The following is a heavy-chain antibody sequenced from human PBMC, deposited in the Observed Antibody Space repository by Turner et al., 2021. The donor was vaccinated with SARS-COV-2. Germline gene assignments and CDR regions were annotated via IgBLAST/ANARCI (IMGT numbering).Heavy chain of an antibody. Sequence: EVQLVESGGGVVQAGRCLRLTCSASGFTFDDYAMHWVRQAPGRGVEWVSGISWDSVSIVYADSVKGRFTISRDNAKNSLFLQMNSRRAEDTALYYCAKDISSGRFEHFQHWGQGTLVTVSS. CDR1: GFTFDDYA. D-gene: IGHD6-19*01. CDR3: AKDISSGRFEHFQH. J-gene: IGHJ1*01. V-gene: IGHV3-9*01. CDR2: ISWDSVSI.